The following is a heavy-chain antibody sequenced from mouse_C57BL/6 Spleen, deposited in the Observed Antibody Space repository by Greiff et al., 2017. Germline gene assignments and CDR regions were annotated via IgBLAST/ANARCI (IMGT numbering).Heavy chain of an antibody. Sequence: VQLQQSGPELVKPGASVKISCKASGYAFSSSWMNWVKQRPGKGLEWIGRIYPGDGETNYNGKFKGKATLTADKSSRTAYMQLSSLTSEDSAVYVCARDLLRGGGYCDVWGTGTTVTVSS. V-gene: IGHV1-82*01. CDR2: IYPGDGET. J-gene: IGHJ1*03. CDR1: GYAFSSSW. D-gene: IGHD1-1*01. CDR3: ARDLLRGGGYCDV.